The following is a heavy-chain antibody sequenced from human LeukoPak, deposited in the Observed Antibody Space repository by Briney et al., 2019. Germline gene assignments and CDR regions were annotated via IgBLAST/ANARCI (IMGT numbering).Heavy chain of an antibody. CDR2: IIPSSGGT. Sequence: GASVKLSLTSSGHTFIDRYLREERHAPGQRLEWMGWIIPSSGGTLYAQNFQGRVTMTRDTSIATAFMELTRLTSDDTAVYYCAKAWREWGSLDLWCQGTVVTVSS. CDR3: AKAWREWGSLDL. D-gene: IGHD1-26*01. V-gene: IGHV1-2*02. J-gene: IGHJ4*03. CDR1: GHTFIDRY.